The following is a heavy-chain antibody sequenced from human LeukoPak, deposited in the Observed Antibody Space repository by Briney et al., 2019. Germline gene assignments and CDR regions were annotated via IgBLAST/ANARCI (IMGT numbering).Heavy chain of an antibody. CDR1: GFTFGDYA. V-gene: IGHV3-49*03. CDR3: TRGRTYCSSTSCSPFFGY. Sequence: GGSLRLSCTASGFTFGDYAMSWFRQAPGKGLEWVGFIRSKAYGGTTEYAASVKGRFTISRDDSKSIAYLQMNSLKTEDTAVYYCTRGRTYCSSTSCSPFFGYWGQGTLVTVSS. D-gene: IGHD2-2*01. J-gene: IGHJ4*02. CDR2: IRSKAYGGTT.